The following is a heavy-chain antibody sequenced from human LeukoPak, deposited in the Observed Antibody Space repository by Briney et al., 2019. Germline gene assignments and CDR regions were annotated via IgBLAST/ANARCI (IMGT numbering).Heavy chain of an antibody. V-gene: IGHV3-30*04. D-gene: IGHD6-13*01. CDR3: ARAYPRAQYSSSLRAFDI. CDR2: VSNDGSNS. CDR1: RFIFSSYA. J-gene: IGHJ3*02. Sequence: PGGSLRLSCAASRFIFSSYAMNWVRQAPGKGLEWVAVVSNDGSNSYYADSVKGRFTISRDNAKNSLYLQMNSLRAEDTAVYYCARAYPRAQYSSSLRAFDIWGQGTMVTVSS.